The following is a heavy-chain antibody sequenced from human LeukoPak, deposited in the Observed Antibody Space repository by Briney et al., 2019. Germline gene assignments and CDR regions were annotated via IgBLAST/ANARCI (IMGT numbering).Heavy chain of an antibody. V-gene: IGHV4-59*12. J-gene: IGHJ4*02. Sequence: SETLSLTCTVSGGSINSDYWTWIRQPPGKGLEWIGYIHYSGSTNYNPSLKSRVTMSVDTSKNQFSLKLSSVTAADTAVYYCARGIVGATHFDYWGQGTLVTVSS. D-gene: IGHD1-26*01. CDR2: IHYSGST. CDR1: GGSINSDY. CDR3: ARGIVGATHFDY.